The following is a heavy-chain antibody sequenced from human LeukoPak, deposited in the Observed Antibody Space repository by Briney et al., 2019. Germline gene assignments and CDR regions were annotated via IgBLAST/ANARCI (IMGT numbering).Heavy chain of an antibody. Sequence: GGSLRLSCAPAGFTFPNYAIHWVRHAPGKGLEWVSSMSWNSDTIGYADSVKVRFTLSRDNSTNSLYLQMNSLKAEDTAFYYCAKAAGLGSYYSGIHFWGQGALVTVSS. D-gene: IGHD3-10*01. J-gene: IGHJ4*02. CDR1: GFTFPNYA. V-gene: IGHV3-9*01. CDR3: AKAAGLGSYYSGIHF. CDR2: MSWNSDTI.